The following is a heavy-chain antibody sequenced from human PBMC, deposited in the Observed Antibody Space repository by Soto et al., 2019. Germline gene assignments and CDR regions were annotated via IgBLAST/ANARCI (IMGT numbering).Heavy chain of an antibody. V-gene: IGHV3-23*01. Sequence: EVELLESGGGLVKPGGSLRLSCAASGFTFTSYAMSWVRQAPGKGLEWVSGISGSGGTTDYADSVKGRFTISRDNSKNTLYLQMNSLRVEDTAVYYCAKVAGIAIPGNHLDYWGQGTLVPVSS. CDR1: GFTFTSYA. D-gene: IGHD6-19*01. CDR3: AKVAGIAIPGNHLDY. CDR2: ISGSGGTT. J-gene: IGHJ4*02.